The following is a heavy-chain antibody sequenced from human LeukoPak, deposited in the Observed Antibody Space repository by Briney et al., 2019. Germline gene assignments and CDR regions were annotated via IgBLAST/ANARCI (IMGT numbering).Heavy chain of an antibody. CDR2: MNPNSGNT. Sequence: GASVKVSCKASGYTFTGYYMHWVRQATGQGLEWMGWMNPNSGNTGYAQKFQGRVTMTRNTSISTAYMELSSLRSEDTAVYYCARAIPRSDAFDIWGQGTMVTVSS. V-gene: IGHV1-8*02. D-gene: IGHD3-16*01. CDR3: ARAIPRSDAFDI. J-gene: IGHJ3*02. CDR1: GYTFTGYY.